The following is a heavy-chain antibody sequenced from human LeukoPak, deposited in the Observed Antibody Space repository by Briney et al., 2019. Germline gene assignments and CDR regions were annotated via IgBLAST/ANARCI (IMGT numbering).Heavy chain of an antibody. CDR3: ASGDILTGYYFDY. Sequence: ASVKVSCKASGYTFTGYYMHWVRQAPGQGQEGMGWINPNSGGTNYAQKFQGRVTMTRDTSISTAYMELSRLRSDDTAVYYCASGDILTGYYFDYWGQGTLVTVSS. CDR1: GYTFTGYY. V-gene: IGHV1-2*02. J-gene: IGHJ4*02. D-gene: IGHD3-9*01. CDR2: INPNSGGT.